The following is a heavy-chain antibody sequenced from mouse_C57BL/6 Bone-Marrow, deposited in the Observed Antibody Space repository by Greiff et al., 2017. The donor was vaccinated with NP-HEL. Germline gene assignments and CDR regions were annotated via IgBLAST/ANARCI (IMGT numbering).Heavy chain of an antibody. CDR2: IDPENGDP. CDR3: TTPMVTFDY. D-gene: IGHD2-2*01. Sequence: EVQLQQSGAELVRPGASVKLSCTASGFNIKDDYMHWVKQRPEPGLAWIGWIDPENGDPEYASKFQGKATITADTSSNTAYLQLSSLTSEDTAVYYCTTPMVTFDYWGQGTTLTVSS. J-gene: IGHJ2*01. CDR1: GFNIKDDY. V-gene: IGHV14-4*01.